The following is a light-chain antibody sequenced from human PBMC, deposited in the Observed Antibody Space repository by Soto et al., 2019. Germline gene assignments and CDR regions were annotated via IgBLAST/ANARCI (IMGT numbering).Light chain of an antibody. CDR1: SSNIGAGYD. CDR3: QSHDRSLSGSV. J-gene: IGLJ3*02. Sequence: QSVLTQPPSVSGAPGQRVTISCTGTSSNIGAGYDVHWYQQLPGTAPKLLIYGNSNRPSGVPDRFSGSKSGTSASPAITRLQAEDEADHYCQSHDRSLSGSVFGGGTKLTVL. V-gene: IGLV1-40*01. CDR2: GNS.